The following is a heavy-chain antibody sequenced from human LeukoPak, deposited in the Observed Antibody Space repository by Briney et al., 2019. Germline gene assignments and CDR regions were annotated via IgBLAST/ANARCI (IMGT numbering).Heavy chain of an antibody. CDR2: IKQVGSDK. Sequence: GGSLRLSCAASGFTFSSYWMTWVRQAPGKGLEWVANIKQVGSDKYYVDSVKGRFTISRDNAKNSLYLQMNSLRAEDTAVYYCARYYSGSYDYWGQGTLVTVSS. CDR1: GFTFSSYW. CDR3: ARYYSGSYDY. V-gene: IGHV3-7*01. J-gene: IGHJ4*02. D-gene: IGHD1-26*01.